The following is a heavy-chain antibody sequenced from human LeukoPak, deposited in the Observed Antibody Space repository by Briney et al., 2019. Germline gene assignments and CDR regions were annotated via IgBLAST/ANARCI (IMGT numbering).Heavy chain of an antibody. V-gene: IGHV3-23*01. Sequence: PGGSLRLSCAASGFTFSSYAMNWVRRAPGKGLEWVSAISRGGGSTDYADSVKGRFTISRDNSKNTLYLQMNSLRAEDTAVYYCAKVGITMVRGVTAPFDPWGQGTLVTVSP. CDR1: GFTFSSYA. CDR3: AKVGITMVRGVTAPFDP. J-gene: IGHJ5*02. D-gene: IGHD3-10*01. CDR2: ISRGGGST.